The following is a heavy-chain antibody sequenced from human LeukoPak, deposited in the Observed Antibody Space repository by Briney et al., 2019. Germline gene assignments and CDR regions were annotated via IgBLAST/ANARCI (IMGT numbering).Heavy chain of an antibody. CDR2: INHSGST. V-gene: IGHV4-34*01. CDR1: GGSFSGYY. CDR3: AREGIAVAGQKFDY. J-gene: IGHJ4*02. Sequence: RSETLSLTCAVYGGSFSGYYWSWIRQPPGKGLEWIGEINHSGSTNYNPSLKGRVTISVDTSKNQFSLKLSSVTAADTAVYYCAREGIAVAGQKFDYWGQGTLVTISS. D-gene: IGHD6-19*01.